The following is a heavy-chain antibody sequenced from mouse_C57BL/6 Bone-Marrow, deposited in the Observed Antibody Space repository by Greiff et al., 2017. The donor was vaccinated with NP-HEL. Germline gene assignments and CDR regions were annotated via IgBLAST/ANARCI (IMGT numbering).Heavy chain of an antibody. D-gene: IGHD2-4*01. Sequence: VKLVESGAELARPGASVKLSCKASGYTFTSYGISWVKRRTGQGLEWIGEIYPRSGNTYYNEKFKGKATLTADKSSSTAYMELRSLTSEDSAVYFCARRGIGLRAWFAYWGQGTLVTVSA. CDR2: IYPRSGNT. J-gene: IGHJ3*01. CDR3: ARRGIGLRAWFAY. CDR1: GYTFTSYG. V-gene: IGHV1-81*01.